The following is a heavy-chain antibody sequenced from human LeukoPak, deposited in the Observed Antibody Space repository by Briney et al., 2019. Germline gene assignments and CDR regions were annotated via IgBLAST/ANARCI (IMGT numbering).Heavy chain of an antibody. D-gene: IGHD3-10*01. CDR3: ARAPDYYGSGSFDY. J-gene: IGHJ4*02. V-gene: IGHV4-30-4*01. CDR2: IYYSGSI. Sequence: SETLSLTCTVSGGSISSGDYYWSWIRQPPGKGLEWIGYIYYSGSIYYNPSLKSRVTISVDTSKNQFSLKQSSVTAADTAVYYCARAPDYYGSGSFDYWGQGTLVTVSS. CDR1: GGSISSGDYY.